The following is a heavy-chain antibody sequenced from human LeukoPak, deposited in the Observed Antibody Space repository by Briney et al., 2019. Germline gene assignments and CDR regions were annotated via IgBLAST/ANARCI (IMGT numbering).Heavy chain of an antibody. CDR2: IYYSGIT. V-gene: IGHV4-59*01. CDR3: ARTTEGGYTYDYFYYYYMDV. J-gene: IGHJ6*03. CDR1: GGSISSYY. Sequence: SETLSLTCTVSGGSISSYYWSCIRQPPGKGLEWIGYIYYSGITNYNPSLKSRVTISVDTSKNQFSLKLSSVTAADTAVYYCARTTEGGYTYDYFYYYYMDVWGKGTTVTISS. D-gene: IGHD5-18*01.